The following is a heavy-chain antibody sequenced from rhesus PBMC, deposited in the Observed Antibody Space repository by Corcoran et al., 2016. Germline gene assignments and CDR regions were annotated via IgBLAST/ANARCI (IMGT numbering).Heavy chain of an antibody. Sequence: QLQLQESGPGLMKPSETLSLTCAVSGGSISGNYGSWIRQPPGKGLEWIGRISGSGGSTDHNPSLKSRVTSSTDTSKNQCSLKLSSVTAADTAVYYCARGTGLYGLDSWGQGVVVTVSS. D-gene: IGHD2-15*01. CDR1: GGSISGNY. J-gene: IGHJ6*01. CDR2: ISGSGGST. CDR3: ARGTGLYGLDS. V-gene: IGHV4-173*01.